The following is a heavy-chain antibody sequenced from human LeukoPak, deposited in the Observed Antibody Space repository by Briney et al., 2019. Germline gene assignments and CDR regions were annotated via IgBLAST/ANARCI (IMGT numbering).Heavy chain of an antibody. CDR3: ARYGVSGWVIDN. Sequence: SETLSLTRTVSGASISSYYWTWIRQSPGQGLEWIGYIYHTGATSYNPSLKSRVTMSIDTSKKQFSLKLTSVTAADTAVYFCARYGVSGWVIDNWGQGTLVTVSS. J-gene: IGHJ4*02. CDR2: IYHTGAT. CDR1: GASISSYY. V-gene: IGHV4-59*08. D-gene: IGHD6-19*01.